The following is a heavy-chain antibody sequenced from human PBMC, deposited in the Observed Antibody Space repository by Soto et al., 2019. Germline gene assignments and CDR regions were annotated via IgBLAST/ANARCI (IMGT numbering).Heavy chain of an antibody. CDR2: ISWNSGSI. D-gene: IGHD2-8*01. CDR3: AKDIDGFCTNGVCYTGYFDY. CDR1: GFTFSSYA. Sequence: SLRLSCAASGFTFSSYAMSWVRQAPGKGLEWVSGISWNSGSIGYADSVKGRFTIPRDNAKNSLYLQMNSLRAEDTALYYCAKDIDGFCTNGVCYTGYFDYWGQGTLVTVSS. J-gene: IGHJ4*02. V-gene: IGHV3-9*01.